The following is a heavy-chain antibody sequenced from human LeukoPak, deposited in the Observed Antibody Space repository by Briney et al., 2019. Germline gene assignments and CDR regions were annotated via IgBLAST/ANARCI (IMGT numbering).Heavy chain of an antibody. Sequence: ASVKVSCKASGYTFTGYGISWVRQAPGQGLEWMGWISAYNGNTNYAQKLQGRVTMTTDTSTSTAYMELRSLRSDDTAVYYCARDSGIAAAGTLPLDYWGQGTLVTVSS. CDR1: GYTFTGYG. CDR2: ISAYNGNT. CDR3: ARDSGIAAAGTLPLDY. J-gene: IGHJ4*02. V-gene: IGHV1-18*01. D-gene: IGHD6-13*01.